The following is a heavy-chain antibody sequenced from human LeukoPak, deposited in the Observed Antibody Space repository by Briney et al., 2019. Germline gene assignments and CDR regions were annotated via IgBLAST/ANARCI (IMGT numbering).Heavy chain of an antibody. CDR1: GGSFSGYY. CDR2: INHSGST. CDR3: ATPYSSSTAFDI. J-gene: IGHJ3*02. V-gene: IGHV4-34*01. Sequence: SETLSLTCAVYGGSFSGYYWSWIRQPPGKGLEWIGGINHSGSTNYNPSLKSRVTISVDTSKNQFSLKLSSVTAADTAVYYCATPYSSSTAFDIWGQGTMVTVSS. D-gene: IGHD6-6*01.